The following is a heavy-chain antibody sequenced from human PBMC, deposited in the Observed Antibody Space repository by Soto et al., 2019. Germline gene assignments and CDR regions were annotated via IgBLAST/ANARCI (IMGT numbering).Heavy chain of an antibody. Sequence: SETLSLTCAVYGGSFSGYYWTWIRQSPEKGLEWIGEVNHSGTTYYNPSLKTRVTISVHTPKNQFSLKMSSVTAAETAVYYCARGIGYCSSINCYSSRRLRFDSWGQGTLVTVSS. V-gene: IGHV4-34*01. CDR2: VNHSGTT. CDR1: GGSFSGYY. CDR3: ARGIGYCSSINCYSSRRLRFDS. D-gene: IGHD2-2*01. J-gene: IGHJ4*02.